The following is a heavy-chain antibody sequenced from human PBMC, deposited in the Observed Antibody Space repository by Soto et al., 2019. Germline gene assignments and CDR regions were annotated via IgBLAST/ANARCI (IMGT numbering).Heavy chain of an antibody. CDR3: ARGRRVSITMVRGVTNYYYYMDV. V-gene: IGHV1-2*04. D-gene: IGHD3-10*01. CDR2: INPNSGGT. CDR1: GYTFTGYY. J-gene: IGHJ6*03. Sequence: ASVKVSCKASGYTFTGYYMHWVRQAPGQGLEWMGWINPNSGGTNYAQKFQGWVTMTRDTSISTAYMELSRLRSEDTAVYYCARGRRVSITMVRGVTNYYYYMDVWGKGTTVTVSS.